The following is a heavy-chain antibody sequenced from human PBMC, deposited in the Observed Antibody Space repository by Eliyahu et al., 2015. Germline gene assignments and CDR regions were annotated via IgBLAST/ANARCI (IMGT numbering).Heavy chain of an antibody. CDR3: ARAKQMVVPTRRPGWFDP. V-gene: IGHV1-2*02. D-gene: IGHD2-2*01. CDR1: GYTFTGYY. CDR2: XXPXSGGT. J-gene: IGHJ5*02. Sequence: QVQLVQSGAEVXKPGASXKVSCKASGYTFTGYYMHWVRQAXGQGLEWMGWXXPXSGGTNYAQKFQGRVTMTRDTSISTAYMELSRLRSDDTAVYYCARAKQMVVPTRRPGWFDPWGQGTLVTVSS.